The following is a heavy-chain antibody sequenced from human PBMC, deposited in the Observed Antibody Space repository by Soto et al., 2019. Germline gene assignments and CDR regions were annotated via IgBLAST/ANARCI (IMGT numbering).Heavy chain of an antibody. CDR1: GYPFTSYD. CDR3: EREGGRDCSGRSCYAGWFDP. D-gene: IGHD2-15*01. J-gene: IGHJ5*02. V-gene: IGHV1-18*04. Sequence: QFHLVQSGAEVKKPGAAVRVSCKASGYPFTSYDIYWVRQAPGQGLEWMGWISTGSGKTNYTKRFQDRGTMTTDTSTTPAYMDVRSLRCDDTAVSDCEREGGRDCSGRSCYAGWFDPWGQGTLVTVSS. CDR2: ISTGSGKT.